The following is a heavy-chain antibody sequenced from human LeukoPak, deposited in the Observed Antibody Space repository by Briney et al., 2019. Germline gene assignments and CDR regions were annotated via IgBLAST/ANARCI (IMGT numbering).Heavy chain of an antibody. CDR1: GFTFSSYS. D-gene: IGHD5-12*01. CDR2: ISSSSSYI. Sequence: PGGSLRLSCAASGFTFSSYSMNWVRQAPGKGLEWVSSISSSSSYIYYADSVKGRFTISRDNAKNSLYLQMNSLRAEDTAVYYCARGAESTGYDPYFDYWGQGTLVTVSS. V-gene: IGHV3-21*01. CDR3: ARGAESTGYDPYFDY. J-gene: IGHJ4*02.